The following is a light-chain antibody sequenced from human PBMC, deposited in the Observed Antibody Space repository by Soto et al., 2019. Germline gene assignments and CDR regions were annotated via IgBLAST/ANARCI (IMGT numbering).Light chain of an antibody. J-gene: IGKJ4*01. CDR1: QSISSW. CDR3: QQYNSYPLT. V-gene: IGKV1-5*03. CDR2: KAS. Sequence: DIQMTQSPSTLSASVGDRVTITCRASQSISSWLAWYQQKPGKAPNLRIYKASSLESGVPSRFSGSGSGTEFTLTISSLQPNDFANYYCQQYNSYPLTFGGGTKVEIK.